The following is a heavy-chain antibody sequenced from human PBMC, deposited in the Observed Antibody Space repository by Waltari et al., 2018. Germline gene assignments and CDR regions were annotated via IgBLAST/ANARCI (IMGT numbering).Heavy chain of an antibody. D-gene: IGHD3-16*01. V-gene: IGHV3-30*01. CDR1: GFTFSSYA. CDR3: ARDPGMGGEYLYYYYGMDV. Sequence: QVQLVESGGGVVQPGRSLRLSCAASGFTFSSYAMHWVRQAPGKGLEWVAVISYDGSNKYYADSGKGRFTSSRDNSKNTLYLQMNSLRAEDTAVYYCARDPGMGGEYLYYYYGMDVWGQGTTVTVSS. J-gene: IGHJ6*02. CDR2: ISYDGSNK.